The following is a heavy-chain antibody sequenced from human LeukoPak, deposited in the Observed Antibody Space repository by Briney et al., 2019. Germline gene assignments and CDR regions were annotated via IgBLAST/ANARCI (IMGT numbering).Heavy chain of an antibody. D-gene: IGHD3-3*01. V-gene: IGHV4-4*07. CDR1: GGSISSYY. Sequence: PSETLSLTCTVSGGSISSYYWSWIRQPAGKGQEWIGRIYTSGSTNYNPSLKRRVTMSVDTSKNQISLKLSSVTAEDTAVYYCARGRYYDFWSGYYRDYYYYYYMDVWGKGTTVTVSS. J-gene: IGHJ6*03. CDR2: IYTSGST. CDR3: ARGRYYDFWSGYYRDYYYYYYMDV.